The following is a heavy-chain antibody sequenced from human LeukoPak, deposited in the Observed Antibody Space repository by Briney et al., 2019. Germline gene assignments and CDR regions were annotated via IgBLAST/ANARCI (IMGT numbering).Heavy chain of an antibody. CDR3: ARVDGSAYYYYMDV. J-gene: IGHJ6*03. CDR2: ISAYNGNT. D-gene: IGHD3/OR15-3a*01. CDR1: GYTFTSYG. Sequence: GASVKVSCKASGYTFTSYGISWVRQAPGQGLEWMGWISAYNGNTNYAQKLQGRVTMTTDTSTSTAYMELRSLRSDDTAVYYCARVDGSAYYYYMDVWGKGTTVTVSS. V-gene: IGHV1-18*01.